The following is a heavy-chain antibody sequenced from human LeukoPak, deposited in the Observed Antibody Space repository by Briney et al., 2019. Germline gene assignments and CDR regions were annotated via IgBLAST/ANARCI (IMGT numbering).Heavy chain of an antibody. V-gene: IGHV4-30-4*01. CDR3: ARDLGSSGAFDI. J-gene: IGHJ3*02. CDR1: GGSISSGDYY. CDR2: ISYSGNT. D-gene: IGHD1-26*01. Sequence: SQTLSLTCTVSGGSISSGDYYWSWIRQSPGKGLEWIGYISYSGNTYYKPSLKSRVSTSVDTSKNQVSLKLSSLTAADTAVYYCARDLGSSGAFDIWGQGTMVTVSS.